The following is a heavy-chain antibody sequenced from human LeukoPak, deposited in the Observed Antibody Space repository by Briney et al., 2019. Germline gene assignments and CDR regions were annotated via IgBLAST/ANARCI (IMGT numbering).Heavy chain of an antibody. J-gene: IGHJ3*02. D-gene: IGHD3-3*01. CDR1: GFIFSSYR. V-gene: IGHV3-21*01. CDR3: ARDIFGWLRAFDAFDI. CDR2: ITSSGSYV. Sequence: PGGSLRLSCAASGFIFSSYRMYWVRQAPGKGLEWVSSITSSGSYVYYADSVKGRFIISRDNAKNSLYLQMNSLRAEDTAVYYCARDIFGWLRAFDAFDIWGQGTMVTVSS.